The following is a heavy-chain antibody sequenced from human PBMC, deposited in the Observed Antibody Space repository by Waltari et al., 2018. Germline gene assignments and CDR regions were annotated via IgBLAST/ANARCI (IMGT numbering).Heavy chain of an antibody. D-gene: IGHD5-18*01. V-gene: IGHV1-18*01. J-gene: IGHJ4*02. CDR3: ARVARRGYSYGPYFDY. Sequence: QVQLVQSGAEVKKPGASVKVSCKASGYTFTSYGISWVRQAPGQGLEWMGWIRAYNGNTNYAQKLQGRVTMTTDTSTSTAYMALRSLRSDDTAVYYCARVARRGYSYGPYFDYWGQGTLVTVSS. CDR1: GYTFTSYG. CDR2: IRAYNGNT.